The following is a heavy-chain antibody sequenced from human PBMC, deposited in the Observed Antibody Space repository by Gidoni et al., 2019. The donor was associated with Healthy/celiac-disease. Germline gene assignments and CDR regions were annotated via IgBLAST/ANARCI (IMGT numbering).Heavy chain of an antibody. V-gene: IGHV4-34*01. CDR1: GGSFRGYS. Sequence: QVQLQQWGAGLLKPSETLSLTCAVYGGSFRGYSWSWIRQPPGKGLEWIGEINHSGSTNYNPSLKSRVTISVDTSKNQFSLKLSSVTAADTAVYYCARWGTLGAYYYDSSRLGNAFDIWGQGTMVTVSS. J-gene: IGHJ3*02. CDR3: ARWGTLGAYYYDSSRLGNAFDI. CDR2: INHSGST. D-gene: IGHD3-22*01.